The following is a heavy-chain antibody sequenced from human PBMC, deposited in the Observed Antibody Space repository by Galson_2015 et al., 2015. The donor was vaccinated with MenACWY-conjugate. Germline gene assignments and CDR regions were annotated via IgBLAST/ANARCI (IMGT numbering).Heavy chain of an antibody. CDR1: GFTFSDYY. Sequence: SLRLLCAASGFTFSDYYMSWFRQAPGPGVEWVSYISSSSSYTNYADSVKGRFTISRDNAKNSLYLQMNSLRAEDTAVYYCARAAISNYYYYGMDVWGQGTTVTVSS. V-gene: IGHV3-11*05. D-gene: IGHD3-9*01. CDR3: ARAAISNYYYYGMDV. CDR2: ISSSSSYT. J-gene: IGHJ6*02.